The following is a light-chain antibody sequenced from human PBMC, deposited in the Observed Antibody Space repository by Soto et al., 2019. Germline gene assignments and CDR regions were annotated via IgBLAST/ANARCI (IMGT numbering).Light chain of an antibody. J-gene: IGKJ1*01. CDR3: QQYDNWPQT. V-gene: IGKV3-15*01. CDR2: GAS. CDR1: QSVRSY. Sequence: EIVMTQSPATLSVSPGERATLSCGASQSVRSYLAWYQQRPGQAPRLLIHGASTRATGIPARFSGSGSGTEFTLTISSLQSEDFAVYYCQQYDNWPQTFGQGTKVDIK.